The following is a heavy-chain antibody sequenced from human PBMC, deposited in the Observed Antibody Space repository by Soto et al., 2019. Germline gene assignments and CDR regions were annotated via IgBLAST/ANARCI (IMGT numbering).Heavy chain of an antibody. J-gene: IGHJ6*02. CDR3: ARDLQGSGSYLYYYYGMDV. Sequence: GGSLRLSCAASGFTFSSYAMHWVRQAPGKGLEWVAVISYDGSNKYYADSVKGRFTISRDNSRNTLYLQMNSLRAEDTAVYYCARDLQGSGSYLYYYYGMDVWGQGTTVTVSS. D-gene: IGHD3-10*01. CDR1: GFTFSSYA. CDR2: ISYDGSNK. V-gene: IGHV3-30-3*01.